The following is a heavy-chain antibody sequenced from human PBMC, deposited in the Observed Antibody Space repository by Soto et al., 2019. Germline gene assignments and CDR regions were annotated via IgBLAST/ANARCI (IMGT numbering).Heavy chain of an antibody. V-gene: IGHV3-23*01. CDR1: GFTFRSYA. CDR3: AKLQSLISARYFDY. Sequence: GGSLRLSCAASGFTFRSYAMSWVRQAPGKGLEWVSSISGSGDSTYYADSVKGRFTISRDNPKNTLYLQMNSLRAEDTAVYYCAKLQSLISARYFDYWGQGTLVTVSS. D-gene: IGHD2-15*01. J-gene: IGHJ4*02. CDR2: ISGSGDST.